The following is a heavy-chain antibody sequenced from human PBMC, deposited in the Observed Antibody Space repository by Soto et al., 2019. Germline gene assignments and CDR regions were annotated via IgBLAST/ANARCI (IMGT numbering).Heavy chain of an antibody. D-gene: IGHD2-2*01. CDR2: IIPSIDTT. Sequence: QVQLVQSGAEVKKPGSSVKVSCKASGGPFSSYGFSWVRQAPGQGLEWMGGIIPSIDTTKYARKFQGRVTITADESTSTAYMELSSLTSDDTAAYYCARDMPDDGFEIWGQGTMVTVSS. J-gene: IGHJ3*02. CDR1: GGPFSSYG. V-gene: IGHV1-69*01. CDR3: ARDMPDDGFEI.